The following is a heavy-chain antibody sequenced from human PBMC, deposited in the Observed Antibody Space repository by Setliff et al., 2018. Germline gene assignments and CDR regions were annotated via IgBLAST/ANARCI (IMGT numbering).Heavy chain of an antibody. J-gene: IGHJ3*02. CDR3: ATHSPPAGYAFDI. CDR1: GGTFSNFA. Sequence: GASVKVSCKASGGTFSNFAISWVRQAPGQGFEWLGGIIPMFRTPEYAQKFQGRVTITADESTSTAYMELSSLRSEDTAVYYCATHSPPAGYAFDIWGQGTMVTVSS. CDR2: IIPMFRTP. V-gene: IGHV1-69*13.